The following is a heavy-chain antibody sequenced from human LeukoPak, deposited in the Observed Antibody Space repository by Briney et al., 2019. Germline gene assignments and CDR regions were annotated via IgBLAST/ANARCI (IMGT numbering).Heavy chain of an antibody. CDR3: ARVGRGYSFKVYYFDY. CDR2: IGTAGDT. V-gene: IGHV3-13*01. J-gene: IGHJ4*02. Sequence: GGSLRLSCAASGFTFSSYDMHWVRQATGKGLEWVSAIGTAGDTYYPGSVKGRFTISRDNSNNTLYLQMNSLRAEDTAIYYCARVGRGYSFKVYYFDYWGQGTLVTVSS. CDR1: GFTFSSYD. D-gene: IGHD5-18*01.